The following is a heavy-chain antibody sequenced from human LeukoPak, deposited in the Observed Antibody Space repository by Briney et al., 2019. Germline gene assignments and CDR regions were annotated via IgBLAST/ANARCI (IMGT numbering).Heavy chain of an antibody. CDR3: AELGITMIGGV. Sequence: GGSLRLSCADSGFTFSSNWMSWVRQAPGKGLEWVSYISSSGSTIYYADSVKGRFTISRDNAKNSLYLQMNSLRAEDTAVYYCAELGITMIGGVWGKGTTVTISS. CDR2: ISSSGSTI. D-gene: IGHD3-10*02. V-gene: IGHV3-48*04. J-gene: IGHJ6*04. CDR1: GFTFSSNW.